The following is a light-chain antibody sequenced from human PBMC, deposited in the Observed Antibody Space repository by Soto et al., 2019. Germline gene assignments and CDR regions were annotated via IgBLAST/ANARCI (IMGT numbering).Light chain of an antibody. Sequence: EIVLTQSPAILSLSPGERATLSCRASESVSNHLAWFQQKPGQAPRLLIYDASNRASGITARFSGSGSGTDFTITISSLEPEDFAVYFCQQRRNWPPITFGTGTTVDI. CDR3: QQRRNWPPIT. CDR2: DAS. J-gene: IGKJ3*01. CDR1: ESVSNH. V-gene: IGKV3-11*01.